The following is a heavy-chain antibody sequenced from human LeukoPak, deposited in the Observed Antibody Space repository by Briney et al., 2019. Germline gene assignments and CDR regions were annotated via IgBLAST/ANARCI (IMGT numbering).Heavy chain of an antibody. J-gene: IGHJ4*02. CDR1: GGSFSGYY. D-gene: IGHD3-3*01. Sequence: SETLSLTCAVYGGSFSGYYWSWIRQPPGKGLEWIGYIYYSGSTNYNPSLKSRVTISVDTSKNQFSLKLSSVTAADTAVYYCARGIPYYDFWSGLDYWGQGTLVTVSS. V-gene: IGHV4-59*01. CDR2: IYYSGST. CDR3: ARGIPYYDFWSGLDY.